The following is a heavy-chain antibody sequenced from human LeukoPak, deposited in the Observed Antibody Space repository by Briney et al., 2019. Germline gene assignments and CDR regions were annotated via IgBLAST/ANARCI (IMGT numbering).Heavy chain of an antibody. J-gene: IGHJ4*02. V-gene: IGHV3-53*01. CDR2: IYGGGST. Sequence: GGSLRLSCAASGFTVSTNFMTWVRQAPGKGLEWVSVIYGGGSTFYADSVKGRFTISRDNSKNTLYLQMNSLRAEDTAVYYCARAPGPSRTSGAPGDWGQGTLLTVSS. CDR3: ARAPGPSRTSGAPGD. D-gene: IGHD2-8*01. CDR1: GFTVSTNF.